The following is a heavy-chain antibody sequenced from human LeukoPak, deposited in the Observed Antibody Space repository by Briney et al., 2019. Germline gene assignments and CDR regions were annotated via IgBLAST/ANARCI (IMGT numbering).Heavy chain of an antibody. V-gene: IGHV4-30-4*08. CDR1: GGSISSGDYY. D-gene: IGHD3-10*01. CDR3: ASWNSGSYSQLDY. Sequence: SETLSLTCTVSGGSISSGDYYWSWIRQPPGKGLEWIGYIYYSGSTYYNPSLKSRVTISVDTSKNQFSLKLSSVTAADTAVYYCASWNSGSYSQLDYWGQGTLVTVSS. J-gene: IGHJ4*02. CDR2: IYYSGST.